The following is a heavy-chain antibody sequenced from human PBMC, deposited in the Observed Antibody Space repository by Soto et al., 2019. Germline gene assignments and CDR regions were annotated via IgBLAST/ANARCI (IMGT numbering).Heavy chain of an antibody. CDR1: GGSFIGYY. Sequence: SETLSLTCAVYGGSFIGYYWNWIRQPPGKGLEWIGEINHSGSTNYNPSLKSRVTISVDTSKNQFSLKLSSVTAADTAVYYCARDKITGLFDYWGQGTLATVSS. J-gene: IGHJ4*02. V-gene: IGHV4-34*01. CDR2: INHSGST. D-gene: IGHD2-8*02. CDR3: ARDKITGLFDY.